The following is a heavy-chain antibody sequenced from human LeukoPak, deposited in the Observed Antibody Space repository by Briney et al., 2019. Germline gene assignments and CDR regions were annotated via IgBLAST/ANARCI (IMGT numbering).Heavy chain of an antibody. D-gene: IGHD2-2*01. Sequence: GGSLRLSCAASGFTFSSYWMHWVRHAPGKGLVWVSRINSDGSSTSYADSVKGRFTISRDNAKNTLYLQMNSLRAEDTAVCYCASLEDIVVVPEDYMDVWAKGPRSPSP. CDR2: INSDGSST. J-gene: IGHJ6*03. CDR3: ASLEDIVVVPEDYMDV. CDR1: GFTFSSYW. V-gene: IGHV3-74*01.